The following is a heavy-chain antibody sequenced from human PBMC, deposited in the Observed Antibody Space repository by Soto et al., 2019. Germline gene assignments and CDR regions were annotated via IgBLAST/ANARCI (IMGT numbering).Heavy chain of an antibody. D-gene: IGHD6-19*01. CDR2: IIPIFGTA. V-gene: IGHV1-69*13. Sequence: SVKVSCKASGGTFSSYAISWVRQAPGQGLEWMGGIIPIFGTANYAQKFQGRVTITADESTSTAYMELSSLRSEDTAVYYCARVGIIAVDGTTNCFDPWGQRTLVTVSS. CDR3: ARVGIIAVDGTTNCFDP. J-gene: IGHJ5*02. CDR1: GGTFSSYA.